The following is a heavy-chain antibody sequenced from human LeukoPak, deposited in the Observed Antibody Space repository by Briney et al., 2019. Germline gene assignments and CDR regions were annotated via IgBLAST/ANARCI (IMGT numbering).Heavy chain of an antibody. CDR3: ARGLRKRYCSGGSCYSYFGWFDP. V-gene: IGHV4-59*12. CDR2: IYYSGTT. D-gene: IGHD2-15*01. Sequence: PSETLSLTCTISGASIDSYYWSWIRQPPGKGLEWIGYIYYSGTTNYNPSLKRRVTISVDTSKNQLSLKLSSVTAADTAVYYCARGLRKRYCSGGSCYSYFGWFDPWGQGTLVTVSS. CDR1: GASIDSYY. J-gene: IGHJ5*02.